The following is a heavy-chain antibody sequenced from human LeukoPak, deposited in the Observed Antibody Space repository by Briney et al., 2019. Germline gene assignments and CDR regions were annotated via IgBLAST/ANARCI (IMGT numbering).Heavy chain of an antibody. Sequence: SETLSLTCTVSGGSIRSYYWSWIRQTPGKGLEWIGYIKYSVNTNYNPSLKSRVTISVDTSKNQFSLKLNSVTAADTAVYYCARHAEGYDAFDLWGHGTVVTVSS. J-gene: IGHJ3*01. CDR2: IKYSVNT. D-gene: IGHD5-18*01. CDR1: GGSIRSYY. V-gene: IGHV4-59*08. CDR3: ARHAEGYDAFDL.